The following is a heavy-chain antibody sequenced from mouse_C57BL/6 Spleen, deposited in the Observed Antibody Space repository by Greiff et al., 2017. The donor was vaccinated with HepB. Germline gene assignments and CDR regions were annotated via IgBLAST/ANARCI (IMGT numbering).Heavy chain of an antibody. CDR2: IDPETGGT. J-gene: IGHJ3*01. D-gene: IGHD2-5*01. CDR1: GYTFTDYE. Sequence: QVQLKESGAELVRPGASVTLSCKASGYTFTDYEMHWVKQTPVHGLEWIGAIDPETGGTAYNQKFKGKAILTADKSSSTAYMELRSLKSEDSAVYYCTMAYYSNWFAYWGQGTLVTVSA. CDR3: TMAYYSNWFAY. V-gene: IGHV1-15*01.